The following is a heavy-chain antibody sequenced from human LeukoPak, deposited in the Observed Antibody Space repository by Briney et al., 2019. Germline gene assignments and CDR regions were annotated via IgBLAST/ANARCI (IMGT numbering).Heavy chain of an antibody. CDR2: ISSSGSTI. D-gene: IGHD2-15*01. Sequence: GGSLRLSCAASGFTLSDYYMSWIRQAPGKGLEWVSYISSSGSTIYYADSVKGRFTISRDNAKNSLYLQMNGLRAEDTAVYYCARARVVAATRRYYYGMDVWGQGTTVTVSS. CDR3: ARARVVAATRRYYYGMDV. J-gene: IGHJ6*02. CDR1: GFTLSDYY. V-gene: IGHV3-11*01.